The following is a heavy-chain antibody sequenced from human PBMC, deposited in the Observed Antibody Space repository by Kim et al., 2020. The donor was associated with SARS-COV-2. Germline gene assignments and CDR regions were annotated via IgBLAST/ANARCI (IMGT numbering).Heavy chain of an antibody. CDR1: RGSINDYY. D-gene: IGHD6-13*01. V-gene: IGHV4-59*01. Sequence: SETLSLTCTVSRGSINDYYWSWIRQSPEKGLEWIGYIFYLGSTNYNPFLKSRVTISVDTSKNQFSLRLSSVTAADTATYYCARSSSSWNNWFDPWGQGTLVTVSS. J-gene: IGHJ5*02. CDR3: ARSSSSWNNWFDP. CDR2: IFYLGST.